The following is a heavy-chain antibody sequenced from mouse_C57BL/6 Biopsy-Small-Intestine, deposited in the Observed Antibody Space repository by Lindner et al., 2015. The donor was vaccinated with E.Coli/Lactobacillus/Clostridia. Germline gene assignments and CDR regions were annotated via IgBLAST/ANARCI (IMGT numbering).Heavy chain of an antibody. D-gene: IGHD2-10*02. Sequence: PVKVSCKPSGYNFPTYSIHWVRQAPGQGLEWMGLINPNTGSTTYAPKFQGRVSMTYDRSTTAFYMELSSLRSEDTATYYCAREYPYTDSYGQDALLNWGPGTLVSVS. J-gene: IGHJ3*01. CDR2: INPNTGST. CDR3: AREYPYTDSYGQDALLN. V-gene: IGHV1-64*01. CDR1: GYNFPTYS.